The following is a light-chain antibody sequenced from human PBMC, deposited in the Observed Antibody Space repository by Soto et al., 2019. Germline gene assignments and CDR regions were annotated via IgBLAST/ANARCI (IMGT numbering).Light chain of an antibody. CDR1: STDVGEYNY. J-gene: IGLJ3*02. CDR3: SSYAGRDSWR. V-gene: IGLV2-8*01. Sequence: QSALTQPPSASGSPGQSVTISCTGTSTDVGEYNYVFWYQHHPGKAHKLLIYEVFRRPSGVPDRFSGTKSGNTASLTVSGFQGEHEADYYCSSYAGRDSWRFGGGTKLTVL. CDR2: EVF.